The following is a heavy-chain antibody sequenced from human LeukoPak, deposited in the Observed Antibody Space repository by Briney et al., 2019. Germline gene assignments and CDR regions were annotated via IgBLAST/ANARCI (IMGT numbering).Heavy chain of an antibody. CDR3: AKGPYTNFFDS. CDR2: IYISGRT. V-gene: IGHV4-4*07. D-gene: IGHD4-11*01. Sequence: SQTLSLTCTVSGDSVSTSYWSWIRQPAGRGLEWIGRIYISGRTNYNPSLESRVTLSLDTSKNQFSLKLRSVTAADTAVYYCAKGPYTNFFDSWGHGILVIVSS. J-gene: IGHJ4*01. CDR1: GDSVSTSY.